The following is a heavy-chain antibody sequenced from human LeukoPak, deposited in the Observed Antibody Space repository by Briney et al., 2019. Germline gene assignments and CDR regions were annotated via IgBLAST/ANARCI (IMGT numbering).Heavy chain of an antibody. CDR3: AGERGEEYSSGWYKRNYFDN. CDR2: GDYSGGT. D-gene: IGHD6-19*01. CDR1: GGSISSGSHC. J-gene: IGHJ4*02. Sequence: PSETLSLTCTVSGGSISSGSHCWAWIRQPPGKGLEWIASGDYSGGTYYNPSLESRVAISADMSKNQFSLKLTSVTGADTAVYYCAGERGEEYSSGWYKRNYFDNWGQGIRVTVSS. V-gene: IGHV4-39*07.